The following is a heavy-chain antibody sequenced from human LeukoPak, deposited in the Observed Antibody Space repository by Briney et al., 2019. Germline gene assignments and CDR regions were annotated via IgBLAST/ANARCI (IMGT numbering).Heavy chain of an antibody. CDR2: IYFSGST. J-gene: IGHJ4*01. CDR3: ARQTFGSNVGHLDY. V-gene: IGHV4-59*01. D-gene: IGHD3-3*01. Sequence: PSETLSLTCNVAGASITSYSYWTWIRPPPGRGLEWIGNIYFSGSTNNNPSLKSRVTMSVDTSKNQFSLELNSVTAADTAIYYCARQTFGSNVGHLDYWGHGILVTVSS. CDR1: GASITSYSY.